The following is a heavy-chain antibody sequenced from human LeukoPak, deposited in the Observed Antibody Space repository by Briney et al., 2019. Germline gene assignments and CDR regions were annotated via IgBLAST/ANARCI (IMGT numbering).Heavy chain of an antibody. V-gene: IGHV4-39*07. D-gene: IGHD6-19*01. CDR3: ARPITSMAVAGEFGWFDP. J-gene: IGHJ5*02. CDR1: GGSISSSSYY. CDR2: IYYSGST. Sequence: PSETLSLTCTVSGGSISSSSYYWGWIRQPPGKGLEWIGSIYYSGSTYYNPSLKSRVTISVDTSKNQFSLKLSSVTAADTAVYYCARPITSMAVAGEFGWFDPWGQGTLVSVPS.